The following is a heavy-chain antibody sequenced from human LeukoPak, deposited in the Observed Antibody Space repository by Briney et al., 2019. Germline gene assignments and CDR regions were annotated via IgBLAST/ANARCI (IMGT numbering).Heavy chain of an antibody. V-gene: IGHV1-58*01. Sequence: SVKVSCKASGFTFTSSAVQWVRQARGQRLEWIGWIVVGSGNTNYAQKFQERVTITRDMSTSTAYMELSSLRSEDTAVYYCAAGEYSSSSVDYWGQGTLVTVSS. CDR1: GFTFTSSA. CDR2: IVVGSGNT. D-gene: IGHD6-6*01. CDR3: AAGEYSSSSVDY. J-gene: IGHJ4*02.